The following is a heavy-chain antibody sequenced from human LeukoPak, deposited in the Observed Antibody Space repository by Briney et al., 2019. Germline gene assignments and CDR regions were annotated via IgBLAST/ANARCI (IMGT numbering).Heavy chain of an antibody. D-gene: IGHD3-10*01. CDR2: INGGDYST. J-gene: IGHJ4*02. Sequence: GGSLRLSCAASGFTFSTSAMSWVRQAPGKGLQWLSSINGGDYSTYYADSVKGRFTISRDSSKKILYLQMNGLRTDDTAIYYCATANPTPRGINFDYWGQGTLVTVSS. CDR3: ATANPTPRGINFDY. V-gene: IGHV3-23*01. CDR1: GFTFSTSA.